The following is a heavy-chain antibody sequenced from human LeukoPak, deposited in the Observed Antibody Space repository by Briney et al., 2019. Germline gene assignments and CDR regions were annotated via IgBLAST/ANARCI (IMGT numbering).Heavy chain of an antibody. CDR1: GGSFSGYY. J-gene: IGHJ4*02. D-gene: IGHD5-12*01. CDR3: ARSPYPGLRRRYFDY. Sequence: PSETLSLTCAVYGGSFSGYYWSWIRQPPGKGLEWIGEINHSGSTNYNPSLKSRVTLSVDPSKNQFSLKLSSVTAADTAVYYCARSPYPGLRRRYFDYWGQGTLVTVSS. V-gene: IGHV4-34*01. CDR2: INHSGST.